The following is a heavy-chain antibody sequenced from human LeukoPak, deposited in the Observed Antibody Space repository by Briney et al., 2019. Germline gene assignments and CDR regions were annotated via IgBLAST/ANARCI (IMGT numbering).Heavy chain of an antibody. V-gene: IGHV4-39*02. CDR3: ARPSGYSGYDYGY. Sequence: SETLSLTCTVSGGSIRSSGYYWDWIRQPPGKGLEWVGSTFYTGSTYYNPSLKSRVTISADTSKNHFPLKVSSVTAADTAVYYCARPSGYSGYDYGYWGQGTLVSVSS. J-gene: IGHJ4*02. CDR2: TFYTGST. CDR1: GGSIRSSGYY. D-gene: IGHD5-12*01.